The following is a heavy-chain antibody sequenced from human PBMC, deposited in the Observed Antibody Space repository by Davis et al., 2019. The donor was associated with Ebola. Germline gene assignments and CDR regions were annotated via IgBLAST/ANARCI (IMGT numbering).Heavy chain of an antibody. CDR3: AKVDCSGGSCYAFDI. D-gene: IGHD2-15*01. Sequence: GESLKISCTASGFTFGDYAMSWFRQAPGKGLEWVSAISGSGGSTYYADSVKGRFTISRDNSKNTLYLQMNSLRAEDTAVYYCAKVDCSGGSCYAFDIWGQGTMVTVSS. CDR2: ISGSGGST. J-gene: IGHJ3*02. V-gene: IGHV3-23*01. CDR1: GFTFGDYA.